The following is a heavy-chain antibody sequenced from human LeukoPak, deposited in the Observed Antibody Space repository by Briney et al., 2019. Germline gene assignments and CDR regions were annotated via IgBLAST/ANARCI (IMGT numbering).Heavy chain of an antibody. J-gene: IGHJ4*02. V-gene: IGHV4-34*01. CDR3: ARGRGYSGYYYFDY. D-gene: IGHD5-12*01. Sequence: PSETLSLTCAVYGGSFSGYYWSWIRQPPGKGLEWIGEINHSGSTNYSPSLKSRVTISVDTSKNQFSLKLSSVTAADTAVYYCARGRGYSGYYYFDYWGQGTLVTVSS. CDR1: GGSFSGYY. CDR2: INHSGST.